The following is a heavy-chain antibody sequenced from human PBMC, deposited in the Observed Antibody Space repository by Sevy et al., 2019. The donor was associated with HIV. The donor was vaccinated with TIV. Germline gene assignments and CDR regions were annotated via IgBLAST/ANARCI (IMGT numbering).Heavy chain of an antibody. CDR3: ARGIGRRLYYGSGTGPDAFDI. D-gene: IGHD3-10*01. Sequence: RGSLRLSCAASGFTVSSNYMSWVRQAPGKGLERVSVIYSGGSTYYAESVKGRFTISRDTSKNTLYLQMNSLRAEDTAVYYCARGIGRRLYYGSGTGPDAFDIWGQGTMVYVSS. V-gene: IGHV3-53*01. J-gene: IGHJ3*02. CDR2: IYSGGST. CDR1: GFTVSSNY.